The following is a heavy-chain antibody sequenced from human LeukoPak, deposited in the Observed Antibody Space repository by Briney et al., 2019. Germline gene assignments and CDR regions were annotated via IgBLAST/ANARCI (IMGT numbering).Heavy chain of an antibody. CDR1: GYTFTSYA. J-gene: IGHJ4*02. V-gene: IGHV1-3*01. D-gene: IGHD5-12*01. CDR2: INAGNGNT. CDR3: ASSPLSGYAQYYFDY. Sequence: ASVKVSCKASGYTFTSYATHWVRQAPGQRLEWMGWINAGNGNTKYSQKFQGRVTITRDTSASTAYMELSSLRSEDTAVYYCASSPLSGYAQYYFDYWGQGTLVTVSS.